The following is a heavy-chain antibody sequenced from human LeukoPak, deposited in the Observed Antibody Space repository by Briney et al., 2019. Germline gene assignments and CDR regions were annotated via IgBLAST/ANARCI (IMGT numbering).Heavy chain of an antibody. CDR1: GGSISSGSYY. CDR2: IYTSGST. Sequence: TLSLTCTVSGGSISSGSYYWSWIRQPAGKGLEWIGRIYTSGSTNYNPSLKSRVTISVDTSKNQFSLKLSSVTAADTAVYYCARAGTARGRHFDYWGQGTLVTVSS. J-gene: IGHJ4*02. CDR3: ARAGTARGRHFDY. D-gene: IGHD6-6*01. V-gene: IGHV4-61*02.